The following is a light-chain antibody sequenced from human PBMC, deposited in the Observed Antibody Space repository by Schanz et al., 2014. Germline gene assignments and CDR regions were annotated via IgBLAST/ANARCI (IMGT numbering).Light chain of an antibody. J-gene: IGKJ2*01. CDR2: GAS. CDR1: QNVDSVY. Sequence: ENVLTQSPGTLSLSPGERAALSCRASQNVDSVYLAWYQQKPGQTPRLLIYGASSRATGIPDRFSGSGSGTDFTLTISRLEPEDFAVYYWQQYGSSLYTFGQGTKLEIK. V-gene: IGKV3-20*01. CDR3: QQYGSSLYT.